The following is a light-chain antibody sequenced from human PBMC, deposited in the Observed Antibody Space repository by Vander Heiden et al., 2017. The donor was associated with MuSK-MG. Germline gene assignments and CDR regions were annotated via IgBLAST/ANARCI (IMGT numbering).Light chain of an antibody. J-gene: IGLJ2*01. V-gene: IGLV3-19*01. Sequence: SSELTQDPAVSVALGQTVRITCQGDSLKSYFASWYQQKPGQAPVLVIYAKVHRPSGIPDRFSGSTSGNTASLTITGAQAEDEAEYYCNSRAGSGNHVVFGGGTKLTVL. CDR2: AKV. CDR3: NSRAGSGNHVV. CDR1: SLKSYF.